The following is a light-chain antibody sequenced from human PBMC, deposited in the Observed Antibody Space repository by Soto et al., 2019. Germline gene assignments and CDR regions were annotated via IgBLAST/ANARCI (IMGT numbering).Light chain of an antibody. CDR2: STN. CDR1: SSNIGRNT. CDR3: AAWDDSLSGHVA. J-gene: IGLJ2*01. Sequence: QSVLTQPPSASGTPGQRVTISCSGSSSNIGRNTVNWYQQLPGTAPKLLIYSTNQPPSGVPDRFSGSKSGTSASLAISGLQSEDEADYYCAAWDDSLSGHVAFGGGTKLTVL. V-gene: IGLV1-44*01.